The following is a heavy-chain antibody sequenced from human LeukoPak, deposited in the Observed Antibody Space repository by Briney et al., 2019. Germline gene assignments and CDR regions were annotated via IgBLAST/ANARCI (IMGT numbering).Heavy chain of an antibody. CDR1: GFTFSDYY. V-gene: IGHV3-11*01. J-gene: IGHJ4*02. D-gene: IGHD5-12*01. Sequence: EPGGSLRLSCAASGFTFSDYYMSWIRQAPGKGLEWVSYISSSGTTIYYADSVKGRFTISRDNAKSSLYLQMNSLRAEDTAVYYCARGQRGYSGYDWCLGYWGQGALVTVSS. CDR3: ARGQRGYSGYDWCLGY. CDR2: ISSSGTTI.